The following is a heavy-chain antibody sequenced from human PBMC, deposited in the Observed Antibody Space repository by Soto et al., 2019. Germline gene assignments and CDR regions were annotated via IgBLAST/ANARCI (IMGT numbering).Heavy chain of an antibody. CDR3: ARDTKPRGVNWFDP. J-gene: IGHJ5*02. Sequence: PGGSLRLSCAASGFTFSSYSMNWVRQAPGKGLEWVSSISSSSSYIYYADSVKGRFTISRDNAKNSLYLQMNSLRAEDTAVYYCARDTKPRGVNWFDPWGQGTLVTVSS. D-gene: IGHD2-8*01. V-gene: IGHV3-21*01. CDR1: GFTFSSYS. CDR2: ISSSSSYI.